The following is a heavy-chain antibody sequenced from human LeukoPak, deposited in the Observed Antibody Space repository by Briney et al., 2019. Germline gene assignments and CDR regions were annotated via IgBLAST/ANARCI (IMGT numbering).Heavy chain of an antibody. Sequence: GGSLRLSCSVSGFTFRVYHMSCIRQAPGEGREGGAYIIGRSSYTNYADSVSGRFTISRVKAKNSMYLQMHSLSAEDTAVYYWERAPGEGYGDYVNFYFDSWGQGTLVTVSS. CDR1: GFTFRVYH. V-gene: IGHV3-11*03. J-gene: IGHJ4*02. CDR2: IIGRSSYT. D-gene: IGHD4-17*01. CDR3: ERAPGEGYGDYVNFYFDS.